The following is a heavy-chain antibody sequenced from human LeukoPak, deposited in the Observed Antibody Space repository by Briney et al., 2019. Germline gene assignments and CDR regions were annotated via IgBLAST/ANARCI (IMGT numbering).Heavy chain of an antibody. Sequence: GASVKVSCRASGYTFIGYYIHWVRQAPGQGLEWMGWVNSNTGDTRYAQKFEGRVTMTRDTSINTAYVELTSLRSDDTAVYYCARLLYSSGWNGGDYWGQGTLVTVSP. CDR2: VNSNTGDT. V-gene: IGHV1-2*02. CDR1: GYTFIGYY. D-gene: IGHD6-19*01. CDR3: ARLLYSSGWNGGDY. J-gene: IGHJ4*02.